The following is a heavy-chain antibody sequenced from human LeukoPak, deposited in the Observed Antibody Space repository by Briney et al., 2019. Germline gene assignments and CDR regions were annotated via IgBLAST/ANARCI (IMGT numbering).Heavy chain of an antibody. CDR3: ARIRDSSGYYLGAFDV. Sequence: ASETLSLTCTVSGGSISGYYWSWIRQPAGKGLEWIGRIYTNGSTNYNPSLKSRVTMSLDTSKNQFSLNLTSVTAADTAVYSCARIRDSSGYYLGAFDVWGQGTMVTVSS. CDR1: GGSISGYY. CDR2: IYTNGST. V-gene: IGHV4-4*07. D-gene: IGHD3-22*01. J-gene: IGHJ3*01.